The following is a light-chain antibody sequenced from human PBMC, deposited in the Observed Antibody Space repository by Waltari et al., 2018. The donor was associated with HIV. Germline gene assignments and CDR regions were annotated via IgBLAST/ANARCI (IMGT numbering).Light chain of an antibody. J-gene: IGLJ2*01. CDR3: AAWDGSLSAYVL. CDR2: RNN. V-gene: IGLV1-47*01. Sequence: QSVLTQPPSASATPGQTVTISCSACSPPLARNPVYWYQQLPRAAPKLLIYRNNQRPSGVPDRFSGSKSGTSAALAISGLRSDDEADYYCAAWDGSLSAYVLFGGGTKLTVL. CDR1: SPPLARNP.